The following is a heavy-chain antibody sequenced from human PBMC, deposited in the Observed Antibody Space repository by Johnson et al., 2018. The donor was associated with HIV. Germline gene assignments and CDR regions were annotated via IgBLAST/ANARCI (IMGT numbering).Heavy chain of an antibody. J-gene: IGHJ3*02. V-gene: IGHV3-30-3*01. D-gene: IGHD5-18*01. Sequence: QVHLVESGGGVVQPGRSLRLSCAASGFTFSSYAMHWVRQAPGKGLEWVAVISYDGNNKYYADSVKGRVTISRDNSKNTLYLQMNSLRAEDTAVYYCAREGYSYGYDAFDIWGQGTMVTVSS. CDR3: AREGYSYGYDAFDI. CDR1: GFTFSSYA. CDR2: ISYDGNNK.